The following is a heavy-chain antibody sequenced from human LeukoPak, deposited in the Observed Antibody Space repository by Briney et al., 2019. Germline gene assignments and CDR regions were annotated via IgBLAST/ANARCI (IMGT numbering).Heavy chain of an antibody. Sequence: GRCLRLSCAASGFTFSSYGVHWVRQAPGKGLEWVAVIWYDGSNKYYADSVKGRFTISRDNSKNTLYLQMNSLRAKDTAVYYCARDLTVTTETYDEWGQGTLVTVSS. V-gene: IGHV3-33*01. D-gene: IGHD4-17*01. CDR2: IWYDGSNK. J-gene: IGHJ4*02. CDR3: ARDLTVTTETYDE. CDR1: GFTFSSYG.